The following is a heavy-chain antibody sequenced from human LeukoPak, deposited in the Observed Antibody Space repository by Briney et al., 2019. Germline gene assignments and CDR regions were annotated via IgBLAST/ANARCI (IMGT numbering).Heavy chain of an antibody. CDR3: ARGGIVDGWFDP. CDR2: ISAYNGNK. J-gene: IGHJ5*02. V-gene: IGHV1-18*01. D-gene: IGHD2-15*01. CDR1: GYTFSSYG. Sequence: ASVKVSCKASGYTFSSYGISWVRQAPGQGLEWMGWISAYNGNKNYAQELQGRVTMTTDTSTSTAYMELRSLRSDDTAVYYCARGGIVDGWFDPWGQGTLVTVSS.